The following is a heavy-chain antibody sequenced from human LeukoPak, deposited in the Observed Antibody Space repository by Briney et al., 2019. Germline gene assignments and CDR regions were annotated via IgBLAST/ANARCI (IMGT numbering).Heavy chain of an antibody. CDR1: GYTFPSYD. J-gene: IGHJ4*02. Sequence: SVRVSRLASGYTFPSYDIDWLRPAPGQALEWMGWMNPNSGNTGYTQKFQGRVTITRNTSISTAYRELSSLRAEDTAVYYCAREGEGSGYDYWGQGTLVTVSS. CDR2: MNPNSGNT. CDR3: AREGEGSGYDY. D-gene: IGHD3-22*01. V-gene: IGHV1-8*03.